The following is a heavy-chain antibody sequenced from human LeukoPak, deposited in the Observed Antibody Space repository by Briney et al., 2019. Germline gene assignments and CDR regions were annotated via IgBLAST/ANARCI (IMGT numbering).Heavy chain of an antibody. D-gene: IGHD3-22*01. V-gene: IGHV4-39*07. Sequence: SETLSLTCTVSGGSISSSSYYWGWIRQPPGKGLEWIGSIYYSGSTNYNPSLKSRVTISVDTSKNQFSLKLSSVTAADTAVYYCTRGSIAYYYMDVWGKGTTVTIPS. CDR2: IYYSGST. CDR1: GGSISSSSYY. J-gene: IGHJ6*03. CDR3: TRGSIAYYYMDV.